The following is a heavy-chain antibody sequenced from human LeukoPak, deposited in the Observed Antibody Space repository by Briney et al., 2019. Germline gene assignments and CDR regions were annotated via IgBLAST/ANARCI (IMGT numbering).Heavy chain of an antibody. Sequence: PGGSLRLSCAASGFTFSSYAMSWVRQAPGKGLEWVSAISGSGGSTYYADSVKGRFTISRDNSKNTLYLQMNSLRAEDTTVYYCAKAVGDYSWFDPWGQGTLVTVSS. CDR1: GFTFSSYA. CDR2: ISGSGGST. CDR3: AKAVGDYSWFDP. V-gene: IGHV3-23*01. J-gene: IGHJ5*02. D-gene: IGHD4-17*01.